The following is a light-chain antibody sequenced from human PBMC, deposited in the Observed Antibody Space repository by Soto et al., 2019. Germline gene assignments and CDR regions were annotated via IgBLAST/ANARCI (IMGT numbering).Light chain of an antibody. V-gene: IGLV2-14*01. CDR3: SSFAISSTRV. CDR1: SSDIGVYNY. Sequence: QSALTQPASVSGSPGQSITISCTGTSSDIGVYNYVSWYQQHPGKAPKLMISEVSSRPSGVSNRFSGSKSGNTASLTVSGLQAEDEADYYCSSFAISSTRVFGTGTKVTVL. J-gene: IGLJ1*01. CDR2: EVS.